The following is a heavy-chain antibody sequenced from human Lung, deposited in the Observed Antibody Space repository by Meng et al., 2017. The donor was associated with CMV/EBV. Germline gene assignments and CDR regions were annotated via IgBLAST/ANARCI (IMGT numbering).Heavy chain of an antibody. J-gene: IGHJ4*02. CDR3: TTKLRFLQWFQELDVEY. CDR2: IRSESDGGTT. Sequence: SCAASGFTLNNAWMSWVRQAPGKGLEWVGRIRSESDGGTTDYAAPVKGRFSISRDNSKKTLYLQMNSLKTEDTAVYYCTTKLRFLQWFQELDVEYWGQGXLVTVSS. CDR1: GFTLNNAW. V-gene: IGHV3-15*01. D-gene: IGHD3-3*01.